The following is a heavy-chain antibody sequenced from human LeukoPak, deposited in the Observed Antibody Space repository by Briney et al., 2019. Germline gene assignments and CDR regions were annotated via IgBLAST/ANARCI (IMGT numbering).Heavy chain of an antibody. V-gene: IGHV4-61*01. CDR1: GGSVSSGSYY. J-gene: IGHJ5*02. D-gene: IGHD2-15*01. CDR2: IYYSGGT. CDR3: AREVVAGVRFDP. Sequence: SETLSLTCTVSGGSVSSGSYYWSWIRQPPGKGLEWIGYIYYSGGTNYNPSLKSRVTISVDTSKNQFSLKLSSVTAADTAVYYCAREVVAGVRFDPWGQGTLVTVSS.